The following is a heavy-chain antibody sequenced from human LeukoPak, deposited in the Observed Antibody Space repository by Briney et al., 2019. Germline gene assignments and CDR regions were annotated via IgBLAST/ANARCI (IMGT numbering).Heavy chain of an antibody. CDR3: ARDVVDTAMVTGYDFDY. CDR2: ISPSGGST. CDR1: GYTFTSNY. D-gene: IGHD5-18*01. V-gene: IGHV1-2*02. J-gene: IGHJ4*02. Sequence: ASVKVSCKAFGYTFTSNYMHWVRQAPGQGPEWMGVISPSGGSTTYAQKFQGRVTMTRDTSISTAYMELSRLRSDDTAVYYCARDVVDTAMVTGYDFDYWGQGTLVTVSS.